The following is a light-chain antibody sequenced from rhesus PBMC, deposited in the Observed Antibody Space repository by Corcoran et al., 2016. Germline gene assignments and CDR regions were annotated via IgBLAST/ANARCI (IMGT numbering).Light chain of an antibody. J-gene: IGKJ4*01. CDR1: QDINGY. V-gene: IGKV1-32*05. CDR2: SVS. CDR3: QQYNRLPLT. Sequence: DIQMTQSPSSLSASVGDRVTITCRASQDINGYLNWYQQKPEKAPKVLIHSVSRLEAGVPSRFRGSGSVTEFTLTINSLQPEEFATYYCQQYNRLPLTFGGGTKVEIK.